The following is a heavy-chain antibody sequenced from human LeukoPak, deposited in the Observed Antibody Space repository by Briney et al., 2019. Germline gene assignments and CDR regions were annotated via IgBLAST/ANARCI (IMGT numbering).Heavy chain of an antibody. CDR1: GGSFNGYY. CDR2: INHSGST. Sequence: SETLSLTCAVYGGSFNGYYWSWIRQPPGKGLEWMGEINHSGSTNYNPSLKNGVTISVETSKKQFPLRTWPVTAADTAFYFCARAPSSYESGNGYPNLGWLDPWGQGALVTVSS. D-gene: IGHD5-24*01. J-gene: IGHJ5*02. V-gene: IGHV4-34*01. CDR3: ARAPSSYESGNGYPNLGWLDP.